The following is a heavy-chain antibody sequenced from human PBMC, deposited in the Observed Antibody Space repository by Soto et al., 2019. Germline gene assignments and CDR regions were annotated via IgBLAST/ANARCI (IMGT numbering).Heavy chain of an antibody. CDR2: MNPNSGNT. V-gene: IGHV1-8*01. D-gene: IGHD3-22*01. Sequence: QVQLVQSGAEVKKPGASVKVSCKASGYTFTSYDINWVRQATEQGLEWMGWMNPNSGNTGYAQKFQGRVTMTRSTSISTAYMELSSLRSEDTAVYYCARGGYYYDSSAYYRPFDYWGQGTLVTVSS. CDR3: ARGGYYYDSSAYYRPFDY. J-gene: IGHJ4*02. CDR1: GYTFTSYD.